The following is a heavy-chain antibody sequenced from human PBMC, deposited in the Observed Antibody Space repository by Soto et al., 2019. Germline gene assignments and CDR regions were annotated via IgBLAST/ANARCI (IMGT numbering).Heavy chain of an antibody. D-gene: IGHD2-8*01. V-gene: IGHV4-39*01. J-gene: IGHJ5*02. Sequence: PSETLSLTCTVSGGAISGSSYYWGWIRQPPGKGLEWIGSIYYSGRTYYNPSLKSRVTISVDTSKNQFSLKVSSVTTADTAVYYCARHGALGGYCTNGVCYVPDNWFDPWGQGTLVTVSS. CDR3: ARHGALGGYCTNGVCYVPDNWFDP. CDR2: IYYSGRT. CDR1: GGAISGSSYY.